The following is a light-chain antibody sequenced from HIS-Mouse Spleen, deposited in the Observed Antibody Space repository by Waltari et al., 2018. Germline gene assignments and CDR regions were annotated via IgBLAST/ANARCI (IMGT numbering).Light chain of an antibody. V-gene: IGLV1-44*01. CDR2: SNN. CDR3: AAWDDSLNGRV. CDR1: SSHLGLNT. J-gene: IGLJ3*02. Sequence: SVLTQPPSASGTPGQRVTISCSGRSSHLGLNTVNWYQQLPGTAPKPLIYSNNQRPSGVPDRFSGSKSGTSASLAISGLQSEDEADYYCAAWDDSLNGRVFGGGTKLTVL.